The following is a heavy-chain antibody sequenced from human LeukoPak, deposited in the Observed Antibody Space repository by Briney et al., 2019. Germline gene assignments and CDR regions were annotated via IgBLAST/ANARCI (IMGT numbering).Heavy chain of an antibody. Sequence: GGSLRLSCAASGFTFSSYAMSWVRQAPGKGLEWVSAISGSGGSTYYADSVKGRFTITRDNSKNTLYLQMNSLRAEDTAVYYCAKGPRYSGSYPPDYWGQGTLVTVSS. D-gene: IGHD1-26*01. CDR2: ISGSGGST. V-gene: IGHV3-23*01. J-gene: IGHJ4*02. CDR3: AKGPRYSGSYPPDY. CDR1: GFTFSSYA.